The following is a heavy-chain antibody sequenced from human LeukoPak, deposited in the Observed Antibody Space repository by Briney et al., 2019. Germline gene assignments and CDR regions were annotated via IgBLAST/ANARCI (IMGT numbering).Heavy chain of an antibody. CDR3: ARTPGYSSSWYGYFDY. CDR2: IIPIFGTA. CDR1: GGTLSSYA. J-gene: IGHJ4*02. D-gene: IGHD6-13*01. V-gene: IGHV1-69*05. Sequence: SVKVSCKASGGTLSSYAISWVRQAPGQGLEWMGGIIPIFGTANYAQKFQGRVTITTDESTSTAYMELSSLRSEDTAVYYCARTPGYSSSWYGYFDYWGQGTLVTVSS.